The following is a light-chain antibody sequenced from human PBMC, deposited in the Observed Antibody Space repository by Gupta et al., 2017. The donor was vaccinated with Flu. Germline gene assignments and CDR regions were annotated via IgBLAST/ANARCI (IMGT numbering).Light chain of an antibody. J-gene: IGKJ3*01. CDR3: QQRSNWPPGFT. V-gene: IGKV3-11*01. Sequence: EIMLTPYPATLSLCEGERANLDCSASQSVSSYLAWYQQKPGQAPSLLIYDASNRATGIPARFSGSGSGTDFTLTISSLEPEDVAVYYCQQRSNWPPGFTFGPGTKVDIK. CDR1: QSVSSY. CDR2: DAS.